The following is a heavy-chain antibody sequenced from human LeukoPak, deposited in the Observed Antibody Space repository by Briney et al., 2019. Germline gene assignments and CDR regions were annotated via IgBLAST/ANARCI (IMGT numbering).Heavy chain of an antibody. D-gene: IGHD1-14*01. CDR2: IIPMPGIA. Sequence: SVKLSCKAPGGTFSGYTINWVRQAPGHGLEWMGRIIPMPGIANYTQKLQGRVTITADKSTSTSYMELNSLRSEDTAIYYCAREYLGHTRTTYGMDVWGQGTTVIVSS. J-gene: IGHJ6*02. CDR3: AREYLGHTRTTYGMDV. V-gene: IGHV1-69*04. CDR1: GGTFSGYT.